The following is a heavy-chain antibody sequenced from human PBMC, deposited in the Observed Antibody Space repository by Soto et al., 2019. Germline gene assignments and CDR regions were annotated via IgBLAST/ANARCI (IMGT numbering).Heavy chain of an antibody. V-gene: IGHV3-23*01. CDR2: ISGSGTGT. D-gene: IGHD5-18*01. Sequence: GSLRLSCAASGITFNNYALNWVRQAPGKGLEWVSGISGSGTGTYYADSVKGRFTISRDNSKSTVYLHMNSLRADDTAIYYCAKEGGGGAAMVTSYFDYWGQGTLVTVSS. J-gene: IGHJ4*02. CDR1: GITFNNYA. CDR3: AKEGGGGAAMVTSYFDY.